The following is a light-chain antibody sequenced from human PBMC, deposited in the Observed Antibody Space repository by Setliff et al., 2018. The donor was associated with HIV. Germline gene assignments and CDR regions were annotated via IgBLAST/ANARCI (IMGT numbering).Light chain of an antibody. CDR2: GSS. CDR3: QSYDSRLSGYV. Sequence: QSVLTQPPSVSGAPGQRVTISCTGSSSNIGAAYDVNWYQQLPGTAPKLLIYGSSDRPSGVPDRFSGSKSGTSASLAITGLHAEDEADYYCQSYDSRLSGYVFGTGTRAPS. V-gene: IGLV1-40*01. CDR1: SSNIGAAYD. J-gene: IGLJ1*01.